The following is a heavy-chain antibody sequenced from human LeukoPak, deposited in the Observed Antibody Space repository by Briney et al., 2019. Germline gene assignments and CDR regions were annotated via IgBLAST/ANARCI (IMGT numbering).Heavy chain of an antibody. CDR2: INPNSGGT. Sequence: GASVKVSCKASGHTFTGYYMHWVRQAPGQGLEWMGWINPNSGGTNYAQKFQGRVTMTRDTSISTAYMELSRLRSDDTAVYYCARVMYYYDSSGYGFDYWGQGTLVTVSS. CDR3: ARVMYYYDSSGYGFDY. J-gene: IGHJ4*02. V-gene: IGHV1-2*02. CDR1: GHTFTGYY. D-gene: IGHD3-22*01.